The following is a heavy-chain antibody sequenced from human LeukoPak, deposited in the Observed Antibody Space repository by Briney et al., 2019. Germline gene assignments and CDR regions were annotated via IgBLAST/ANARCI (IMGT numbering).Heavy chain of an antibody. CDR3: ARAGYYDSSLPALNWFDP. Sequence: PSETLSLTCTVSGGSITSDSYYWVWVRQPPGKGLEWTGSIKYGGTTFYSSSLQSRVTISVDTSKNQFSLKLSSVTAADTAVYYCARAGYYDSSLPALNWFDPWGQGTLVTVSS. V-gene: IGHV4-39*01. J-gene: IGHJ5*02. D-gene: IGHD3-22*01. CDR2: IKYGGTT. CDR1: GGSITSDSYY.